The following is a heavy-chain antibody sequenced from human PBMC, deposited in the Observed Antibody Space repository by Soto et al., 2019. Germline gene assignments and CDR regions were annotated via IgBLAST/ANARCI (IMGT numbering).Heavy chain of an antibody. D-gene: IGHD3-10*01. Sequence: GVSLRLSCAASGFNFEDYIMHWVRQAPGKGLEWVSLITWDASSTSYADSVKGRFTISRDNSKNSLYLQMNSLRDGDTALYYCAKDIRNRGYYGMDVWGQGTTVTVSS. V-gene: IGHV3-43*01. CDR3: AKDIRNRGYYGMDV. CDR1: GFNFEDYI. CDR2: ITWDASST. J-gene: IGHJ6*02.